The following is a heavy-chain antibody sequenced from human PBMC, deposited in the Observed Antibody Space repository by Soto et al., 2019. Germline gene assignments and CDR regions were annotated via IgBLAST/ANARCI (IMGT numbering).Heavy chain of an antibody. J-gene: IGHJ5*02. D-gene: IGHD3-10*01. V-gene: IGHV3-23*01. Sequence: PGGSLRLSCAASGFTFSSYAMSWVRQAPGKGLEWVSAISVSGGSTYYADSVKGRFTISRDNSKNKLYLQMNSLSAEDTAVYYCAEDRSLWFGELSNWFDPWGQGTLVTVSS. CDR1: GFTFSSYA. CDR3: AEDRSLWFGELSNWFDP. CDR2: ISVSGGST.